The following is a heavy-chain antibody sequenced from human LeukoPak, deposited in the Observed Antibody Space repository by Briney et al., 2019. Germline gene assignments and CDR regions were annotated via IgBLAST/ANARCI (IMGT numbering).Heavy chain of an antibody. CDR1: RFTFSSYC. CDR3: ARTWINWFHP. V-gene: IGHV3-74*01. Sequence: GGSLRLSCAASRFTFSSYCMHWVRQAPGKGLVWVSRINSDGSSICYADSVKGRFTISRDNAKNTLYLQMNSLRAEDTAVYYCARTWINWFHPWGQGTLVTVSS. D-gene: IGHD2-2*03. J-gene: IGHJ5*02. CDR2: INSDGSSI.